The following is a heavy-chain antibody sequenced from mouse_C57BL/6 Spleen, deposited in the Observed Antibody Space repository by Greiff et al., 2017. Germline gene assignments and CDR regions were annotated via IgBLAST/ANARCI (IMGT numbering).Heavy chain of an antibody. V-gene: IGHV1-82*01. CDR3: ARSLITTVVDGYFDY. CDR2: IYPGDGDT. J-gene: IGHJ2*01. D-gene: IGHD1-1*01. Sequence: VQLQQSGPELVKPGASVKISCKASGYAFSSSWMNWVKQRPGKGLEWIGRIYPGDGDTNYNGKFKGKATLTADKSSSTAYMQLSSLTSEDSAVYFCARSLITTVVDGYFDYWGQGTTLTVSS. CDR1: GYAFSSSW.